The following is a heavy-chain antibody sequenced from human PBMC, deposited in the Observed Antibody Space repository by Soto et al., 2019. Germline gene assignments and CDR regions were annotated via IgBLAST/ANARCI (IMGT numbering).Heavy chain of an antibody. CDR3: ARGPSGDKVDS. CDR1: GGSISTVDYW. J-gene: IGHJ4*02. CDR2: IYDGGRT. V-gene: IGHV4-30-4*01. D-gene: IGHD7-27*01. Sequence: SETLSLTCTVSGGSISTVDYWWGWIRQSPDMGLEWIGHIYDGGRTYNNPSLESRVTMSVDTSKSQLSLTLSSVSAADTAVYYCARGPSGDKVDSWGQGTLVTVSS.